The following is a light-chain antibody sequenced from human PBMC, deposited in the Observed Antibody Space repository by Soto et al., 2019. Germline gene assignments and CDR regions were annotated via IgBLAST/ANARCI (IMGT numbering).Light chain of an antibody. Sequence: QSVLTQPPSVSGAPGQRVTMSCTGSSSNIGAGYDVQWFQQLPGTAPRLLIYGNINRLSGVPARFSGSKSGTSASLAITGLQAEDEADYYCQSYDISLSAWVFGGGTKL. CDR3: QSYDISLSAWV. V-gene: IGLV1-40*01. J-gene: IGLJ3*02. CDR2: GNI. CDR1: SSNIGAGYD.